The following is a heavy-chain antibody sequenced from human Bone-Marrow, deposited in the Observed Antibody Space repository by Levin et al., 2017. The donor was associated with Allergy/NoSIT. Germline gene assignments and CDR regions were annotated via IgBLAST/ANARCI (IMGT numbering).Heavy chain of an antibody. V-gene: IGHV1-24*01. CDR1: GYTLTELS. CDR3: ATAMTQGWGWFDP. J-gene: IGHJ5*02. D-gene: IGHD2-2*01. CDR2: FDPEDGET. Sequence: GASVKVSCNVSGYTLTELSMHWVRQAPGKGLEWMGGFDPEDGETIYAQKFQGRVTMTEDTSTDTAYMELSSPRSEDTAVYFCATAMTQGWGWFDPWGQGTLVTVSS.